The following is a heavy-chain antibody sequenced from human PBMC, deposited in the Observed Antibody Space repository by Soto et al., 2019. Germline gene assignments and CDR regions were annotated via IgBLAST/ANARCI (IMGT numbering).Heavy chain of an antibody. J-gene: IGHJ4*02. V-gene: IGHV3-33*01. CDR3: ARDRGSDDPIDY. D-gene: IGHD2-21*01. Sequence: QVQLVESGGGVVQPGRSLRLSCGASGFTLSSYGMHWVRQAPGKGLEWVAVIWHDGSKKYYADSVKGRFTISRDNSKNTLDLQMNNLRGEDTAVYYCARDRGSDDPIDYWGQGTLVTVSS. CDR1: GFTLSSYG. CDR2: IWHDGSKK.